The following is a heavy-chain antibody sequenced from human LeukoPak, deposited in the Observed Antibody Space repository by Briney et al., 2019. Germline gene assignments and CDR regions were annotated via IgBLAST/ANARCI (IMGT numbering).Heavy chain of an antibody. CDR2: IRSKAYGGTT. V-gene: IGHV3-49*04. D-gene: IGHD3-3*01. CDR1: GFTFGDYA. J-gene: IGHJ4*02. Sequence: PGGSLRLSCTASGFTFGDYAMSWVRQAPGKRLEWVGFIRSKAYGGTTEYAASVKGRFTISRDDSKSIAYLQMNSLKTEDTAVYYCSYDFWSGYYPSLDYWGQGTLVTVSS. CDR3: SYDFWSGYYPSLDY.